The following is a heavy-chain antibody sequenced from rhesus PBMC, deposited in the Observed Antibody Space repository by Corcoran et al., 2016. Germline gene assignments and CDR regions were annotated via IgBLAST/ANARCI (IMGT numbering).Heavy chain of an antibody. D-gene: IGHD6-31*01. CDR1: GGSISSSY. V-gene: IGHV4-169*01. Sequence: QLRLQESGPGLVKPSETLSVTCAVSGGSISSSYWSWIRQAPGKGLEWIGYTLGSASITNHNPSLKRRVTLSVDTYKNQLSLKLSSLTTADTAVDYCARGSSGHFDYWGQGVLVTVSS. CDR3: ARGSSGHFDY. J-gene: IGHJ4*01. CDR2: TLGSASIT.